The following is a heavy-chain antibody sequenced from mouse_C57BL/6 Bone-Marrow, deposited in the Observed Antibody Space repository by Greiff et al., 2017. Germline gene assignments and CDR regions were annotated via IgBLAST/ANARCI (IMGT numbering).Heavy chain of an antibody. D-gene: IGHD3-1*01. CDR1: GYTFTRYW. V-gene: IGHV1-55*01. CDR2: IYPGSGST. J-gene: IGHJ2*01. CDR3: ARWTQRALY. Sequence: QVHVKQPGAELVKPGASVTMSCKASGYTFTRYWITWVKQRPGQGLEWIGDIYPGSGSTNYNEKFKSKATLTVDTSSSTAYMQLSSLTSEDSAVYYCARWTQRALYWGQGTTLTVSS.